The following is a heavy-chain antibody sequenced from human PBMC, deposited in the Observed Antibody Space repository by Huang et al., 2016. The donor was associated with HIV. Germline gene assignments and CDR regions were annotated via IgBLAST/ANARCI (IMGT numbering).Heavy chain of an antibody. Sequence: HLQLQESGPGLVKPSETLSLTCTVSGGSISSSSYYWGWIRQPPGKGLAWIGRIYHSGITDYNPSLKSLATRSVDTSKNQFSLKLSSVTAADTAVYYCARHVTPYYYDSSGYYHYYFDYWGQGTLVTVSS. V-gene: IGHV4-39*01. D-gene: IGHD3-22*01. CDR3: ARHVTPYYYDSSGYYHYYFDY. CDR2: IYHSGIT. J-gene: IGHJ4*02. CDR1: GGSISSSSYY.